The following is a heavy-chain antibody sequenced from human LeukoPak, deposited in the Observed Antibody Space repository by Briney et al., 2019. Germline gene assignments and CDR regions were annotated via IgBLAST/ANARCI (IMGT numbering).Heavy chain of an antibody. V-gene: IGHV3-30*18. D-gene: IGHD4-11*01. CDR2: ISNDGSNK. J-gene: IGHJ4*02. Sequence: GRSLSLSCAASGFTFSTYGMHWVRQAPGKGPEWVAVISNDGSNKYHAESVRGRFTISRDNSKNTLYLQMNSLKAEDTAVYYCAKATVTTLPDYWGQGTLVTVSS. CDR3: AKATVTTLPDY. CDR1: GFTFSTYG.